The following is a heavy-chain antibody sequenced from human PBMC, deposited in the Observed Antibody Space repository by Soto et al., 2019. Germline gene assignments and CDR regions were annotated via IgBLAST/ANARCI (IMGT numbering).Heavy chain of an antibody. J-gene: IGHJ6*02. CDR2: ISSNGGST. V-gene: IGHV3-64D*06. CDR3: VKSPTPNYYYYYGMDV. CDR1: GSTFSSYA. Sequence: GGSMRLSCSASGSTFSSYAMHWVRQAPGRGLEYVSAISSNGGSTYYADSVKGRFTISRDNSKNTLYLQMSSLRAEDTAVYYCVKSPTPNYYYYYGMDVWGQGTTVTVSS.